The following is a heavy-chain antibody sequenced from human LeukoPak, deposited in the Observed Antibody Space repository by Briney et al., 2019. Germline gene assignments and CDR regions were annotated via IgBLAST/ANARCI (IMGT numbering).Heavy chain of an antibody. D-gene: IGHD3-3*01. CDR2: IYYSGST. V-gene: IGHV4-59*11. CDR3: ARDPLGYDEDDY. CDR1: GGSISSHY. Sequence: KTSETLSLTCTVSGGSISSHYWSWIRQPPGKGLEWIGYIYYSGSTNYNPPLKSRVTISVDTSKNQFSLKLSSVTAADTAVYYCARDPLGYDEDDYWGQGPLVTVSS. J-gene: IGHJ4*02.